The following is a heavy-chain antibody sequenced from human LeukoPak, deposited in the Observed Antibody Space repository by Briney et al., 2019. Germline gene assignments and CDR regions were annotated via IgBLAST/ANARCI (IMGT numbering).Heavy chain of an antibody. CDR1: GYRFTSYW. D-gene: IGHD6-19*01. CDR2: IYPGDSDT. V-gene: IGHV5-51*01. Sequence: GGALEISFKGSGYRFTSYWIGWVRPMPGKGLEWMGIIYPGDSDTRYSPSFQGQVTISADKSISTAYLQWSSLKASDTAIYYCAREDSSGWHSHTWGQGTLVTVSS. J-gene: IGHJ4*02. CDR3: AREDSSGWHSHT.